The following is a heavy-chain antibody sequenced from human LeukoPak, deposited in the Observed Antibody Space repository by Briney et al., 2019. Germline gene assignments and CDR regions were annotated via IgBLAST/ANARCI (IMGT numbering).Heavy chain of an antibody. V-gene: IGHV3-13*01. Sequence: GGSLRLFCAASGFTFSSYDMHWVRQTTGKGLEWVSVIGSAGDTYYPGSMKGRFTISRDNAKNSLYLQMNSLEAGDTAVYYCARGYSYVYQHWGQGTLVTVSS. J-gene: IGHJ1*01. D-gene: IGHD5-18*01. CDR2: IGSAGDT. CDR1: GFTFSSYD. CDR3: ARGYSYVYQH.